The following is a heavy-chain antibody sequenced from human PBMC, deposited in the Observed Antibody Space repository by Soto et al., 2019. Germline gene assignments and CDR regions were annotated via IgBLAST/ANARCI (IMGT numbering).Heavy chain of an antibody. V-gene: IGHV3-23*01. CDR2: ISGSGST. Sequence: EVQLLEPGGGLVQPGGSLRLSCAASGFTVSSYAMSWVRQAPGKGLEWASVISGSGSTYSADSVKGRFTISRDSSKNTVYLQMNSLRAEDTAVYYCAKALRFTFTTGYYMDVWGRGTTVTVSS. J-gene: IGHJ6*03. D-gene: IGHD3-16*01. CDR3: AKALRFTFTTGYYMDV. CDR1: GFTVSSYA.